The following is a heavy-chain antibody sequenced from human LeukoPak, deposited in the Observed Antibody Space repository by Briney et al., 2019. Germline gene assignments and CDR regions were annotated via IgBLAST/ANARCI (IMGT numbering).Heavy chain of an antibody. CDR3: ARLSGTSGTTSRVLHY. J-gene: IGHJ4*02. CDR1: GFTFTTYA. D-gene: IGHD1-1*01. V-gene: IGHV3-23*01. CDR2: ISGSGDAT. Sequence: RSGGSLRLSCAASGFTFTTYAMTWARRAPGMRLEWVSAISGSGDATYYADSVKGRFTISRDNSENTVYLQVSSLRAEDTAVYYCARLSGTSGTTSRVLHYWGQGALVTVSS.